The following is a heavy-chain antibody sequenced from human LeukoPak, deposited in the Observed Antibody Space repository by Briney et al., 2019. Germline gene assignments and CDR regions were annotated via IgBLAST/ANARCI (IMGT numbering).Heavy chain of an antibody. CDR2: IKVDGSEE. V-gene: IGHV3-7*01. J-gene: IGHJ4*02. CDR1: GFTFSTYW. CDR3: ARGYWYYFDY. D-gene: IGHD2-8*02. Sequence: SGGSLRLSCAASGFTFSTYWMNWVRQAPGKGLEWVANIKVDGSEEYYTDSVKGRFTISRDNAKNSLYLQMNSLRAEDTAVYYCARGYWYYFDYWGQGTRVTVSS.